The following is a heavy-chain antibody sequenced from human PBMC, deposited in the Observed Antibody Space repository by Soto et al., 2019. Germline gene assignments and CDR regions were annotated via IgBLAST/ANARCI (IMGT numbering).Heavy chain of an antibody. J-gene: IGHJ6*02. V-gene: IGHV4-59*01. CDR3: ARDQGGEFLKGSGMDV. CDR2: IYYSGET. Sequence: QVQLQESGPGLVKPSETLSLTCTVSGDSISRYYWSWIRLSPGKGLEWIGYIYYSGETNYNPSVRSRVTISVGSTKNHFSLRLGSVPAADTAVYYCARDQGGEFLKGSGMDVWGQGTTVTVSS. D-gene: IGHD3-10*01. CDR1: GDSISRYY.